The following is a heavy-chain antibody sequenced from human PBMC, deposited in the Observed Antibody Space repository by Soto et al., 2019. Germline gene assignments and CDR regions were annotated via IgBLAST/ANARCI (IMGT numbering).Heavy chain of an antibody. CDR3: ARHVGQQLAY. J-gene: IGHJ4*02. CDR2: IDPSDSYT. CDR1: GYSFTHYW. D-gene: IGHD6-13*01. V-gene: IGHV5-10-1*01. Sequence: PGESLKISCKGSGYSFTHYWISWVRQMPGKGLEWMGRIDPSDSYTDYSPSFQGHVTISADKSINTAYLQWSSLKASDTAMYFCARHVGQQLAYWGQGTLVTVSS.